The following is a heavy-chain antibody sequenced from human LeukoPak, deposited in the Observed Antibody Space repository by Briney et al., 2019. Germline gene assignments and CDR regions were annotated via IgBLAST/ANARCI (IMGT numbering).Heavy chain of an antibody. CDR3: AREQVLRYFDWSPYYGMDV. J-gene: IGHJ6*02. CDR1: GGSFSGYY. D-gene: IGHD3-9*01. CDR2: INHSGST. Sequence: SETLSLTCAVYGGSFSGYYWSWIRQPPGKGLEWIGEINHSGSTNYNPSLKSRVTISVDTCKNQFSLKLSSVTAADTAVYYCAREQVLRYFDWSPYYGMDVWGQGTTVTVSS. V-gene: IGHV4-34*01.